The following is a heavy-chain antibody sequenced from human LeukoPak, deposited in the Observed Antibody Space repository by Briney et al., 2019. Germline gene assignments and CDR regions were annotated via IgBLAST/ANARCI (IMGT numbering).Heavy chain of an antibody. D-gene: IGHD1/OR15-1a*01. CDR3: AKGLVAEHYFDC. CDR2: IKQDGSEK. V-gene: IGHV3-7*03. CDR1: GFTFSSYW. Sequence: GGSLRLSCAASGFTFSSYWMSWVRQAPGKGLEWVANIKQDGSEKYYVDSVKGRFTISRDNAKNSLYLQLNSLRAEDTAIYYCAKGLVAEHYFDCWGQGTLVTVSS. J-gene: IGHJ4*02.